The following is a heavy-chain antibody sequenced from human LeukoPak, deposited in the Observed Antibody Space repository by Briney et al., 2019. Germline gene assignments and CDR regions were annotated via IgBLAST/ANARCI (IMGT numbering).Heavy chain of an antibody. D-gene: IGHD2-2*01. J-gene: IGHJ4*02. CDR3: ARHGRKFCSSTSCSHYFDY. CDR2: ISYSGST. V-gene: IGHV4-59*08. Sequence: KPSETLSLTCTVSGGSISSYYWSWIRQPPGKGLEWIGYISYSGSTNYHPSLKRRVTISVDTSKNQFSLQLSSVTAADTAVYYCARHGRKFCSSTSCSHYFDYWGQGTLVAVSS. CDR1: GGSISSYY.